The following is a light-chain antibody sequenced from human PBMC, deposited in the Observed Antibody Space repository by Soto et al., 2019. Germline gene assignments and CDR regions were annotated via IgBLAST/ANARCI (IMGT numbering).Light chain of an antibody. CDR1: SSDVGGYNY. CDR3: RSYAGSDMFV. Sequence: QSALTQPPSASGSPGQSVTISCTGTSSDVGGYNYVSWYQQHPGKAPKLIIYEVRERPSGVPDRFSASKSGNTASLTVSGFQAEDGVVYSCRSYAGSDMFVFATGPKFPAL. V-gene: IGLV2-8*01. J-gene: IGLJ1*01. CDR2: EVR.